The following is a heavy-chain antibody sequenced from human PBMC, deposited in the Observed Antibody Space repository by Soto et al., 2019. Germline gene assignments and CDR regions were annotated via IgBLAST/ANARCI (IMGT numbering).Heavy chain of an antibody. CDR1: GFTFSSYS. CDR2: ISSSSTI. J-gene: IGHJ4*02. Sequence: PGGSLRLSCAASGFTFSSYSMNWVRQAPGKGLEWVSYISSSSTIYYADSVKGRFTISRDNAKNSLYLQMNSLRAEDTAVYYCAPLSGYYDYWGQGTLVTVSS. V-gene: IGHV3-48*01. CDR3: APLSGYYDY. D-gene: IGHD3-22*01.